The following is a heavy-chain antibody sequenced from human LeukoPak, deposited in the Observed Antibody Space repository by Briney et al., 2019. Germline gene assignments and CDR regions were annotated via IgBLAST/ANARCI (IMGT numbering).Heavy chain of an antibody. J-gene: IGHJ4*02. CDR2: IKYDGSEK. V-gene: IGHV3-7*04. CDR3: ARGGSSHFAS. Sequence: GGSLRLSCAASGFTFSDYWMSWVRQAPGKGLEWVATIKYDGSEKYYVDSVKGRFTISRDNAKNSLYLQTSSLRVEDMAVYYCARGGSSHFASWGQGTPVTVSS. CDR1: GFTFSDYW. D-gene: IGHD3-16*01.